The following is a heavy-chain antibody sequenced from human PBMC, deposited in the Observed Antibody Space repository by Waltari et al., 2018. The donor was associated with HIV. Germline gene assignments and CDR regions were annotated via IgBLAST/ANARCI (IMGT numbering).Heavy chain of an antibody. D-gene: IGHD6-19*01. CDR2: INPNSGGT. J-gene: IGHJ4*02. CDR1: GYTLPGSY. V-gene: IGHV1-2*02. CDR3: ARDQGGIAVAGTPGDY. Sequence: QVQLVQSGAEVKKPGASVKVSCKASGYTLPGSYMHWVRQAPGQGLEWRGWINPNSGGTNYAQKFQGRVTMTRDTSISTAYMELSRLRSDDTAVYYCARDQGGIAVAGTPGDYWGQGTLVTVSS.